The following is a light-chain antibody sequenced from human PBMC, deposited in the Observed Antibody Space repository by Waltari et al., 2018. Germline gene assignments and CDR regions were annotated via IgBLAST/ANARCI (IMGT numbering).Light chain of an antibody. CDR1: RDDVGPSKF. Sequence: QSALTQPASVSGSPGQSITISCTGSRDDVGPSKFFSWYQQHPGKVPKLLIFDVPERPSGVSDRFSGSKSGNTASLTISGLQPEDEADYYCSSHTTSSTLVFGGGTRVTVL. CDR2: DVP. CDR3: SSHTTSSTLV. J-gene: IGLJ2*01. V-gene: IGLV2-14*03.